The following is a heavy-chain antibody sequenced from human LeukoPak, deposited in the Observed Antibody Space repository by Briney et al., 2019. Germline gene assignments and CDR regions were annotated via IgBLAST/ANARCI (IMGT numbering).Heavy chain of an antibody. CDR2: IYYDGST. V-gene: IGHV4-59*08. CDR1: DGSISSYY. Sequence: SETLSLTCTVSDGSISSYYWSWIRQPPGKGLEWIGYIYYDGSTNYNPSLKSRVTISVDTSKNQFSLKLSSVTAADTAVYYCARQYPITMVRGVIMTPDAFDIWGQGTMVTVSS. J-gene: IGHJ3*02. D-gene: IGHD3-10*01. CDR3: ARQYPITMVRGVIMTPDAFDI.